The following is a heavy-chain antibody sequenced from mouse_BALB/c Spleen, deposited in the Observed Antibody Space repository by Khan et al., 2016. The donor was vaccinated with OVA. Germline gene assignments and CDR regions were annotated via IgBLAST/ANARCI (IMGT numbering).Heavy chain of an antibody. CDR2: IGYNGST. CDR1: GYSITSDYA. CDR3: SSVRLLRRYPDYFDY. V-gene: IGHV3-2*02. J-gene: IGHJ2*01. D-gene: IGHD1-1*01. Sequence: VQLVESGPGLLKPSQSLSLPCTVTGYSITSDYAWNWIRQFPGNKLEWMAYIGYNGSTTYNPSHRSRISITRDTSKNQLFLQLISVTTDDTATYYCSSVRLLRRYPDYFDYWGQGTTLTVSS.